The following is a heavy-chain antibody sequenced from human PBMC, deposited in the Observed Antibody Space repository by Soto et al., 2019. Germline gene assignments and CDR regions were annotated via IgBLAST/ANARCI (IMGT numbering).Heavy chain of an antibody. D-gene: IGHD6-13*01. CDR2: IIPIFGTA. J-gene: IGHJ6*02. CDR3: ARVAGYSSSWSPYCGMDV. V-gene: IGHV1-69*01. Sequence: QVQLVQSGAEVKKPGSSVKVSCKASGGTFSSYAISWVRQAPGQGLEWMGGIIPIFGTANYAQKFQGRVTITADESTSTAYMELSSLRSEDTAVYYCARVAGYSSSWSPYCGMDVWGQGTTVTVSS. CDR1: GGTFSSYA.